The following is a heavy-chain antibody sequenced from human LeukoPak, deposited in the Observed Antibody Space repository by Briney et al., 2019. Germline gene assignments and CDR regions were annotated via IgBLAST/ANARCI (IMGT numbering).Heavy chain of an antibody. Sequence: KPSETLSLTCTVAGGSISSYYWSWIRQPPGKGLEWIGYIYYSGSTNYNPSLKSRATISVDTSKNQFSRKLSSVTAADTAVYYCAKIDYSIPEWGQGTLVTVSS. J-gene: IGHJ4*02. V-gene: IGHV4-59*01. CDR1: GGSISSYY. CDR2: IYYSGST. D-gene: IGHD4-11*01. CDR3: AKIDYSIPE.